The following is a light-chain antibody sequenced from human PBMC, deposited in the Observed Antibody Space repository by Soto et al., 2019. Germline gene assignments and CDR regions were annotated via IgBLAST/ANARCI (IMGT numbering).Light chain of an antibody. Sequence: EIVVTQSPGTLSLSPGERATLSCRASQSVSSSSLAWYQQKPGQAPRLLIYGTSSRATVIPDMFSGGGSGTVFIITISRLEPEFFAVYYCQQYGSSATFGQGTKVEIK. CDR1: QSVSSSS. J-gene: IGKJ1*01. CDR3: QQYGSSAT. CDR2: GTS. V-gene: IGKV3-20*01.